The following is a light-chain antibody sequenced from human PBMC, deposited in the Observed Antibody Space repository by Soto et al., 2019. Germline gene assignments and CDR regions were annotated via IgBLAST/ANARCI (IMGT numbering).Light chain of an antibody. J-gene: IGKJ5*01. V-gene: IGKV3-11*01. CDR3: QQRSNWPPIP. CDR1: QSISRY. Sequence: IVLTQSPGTLSLSPGERTTLSCRASQSISRYLAWYQQKPGQGPRLLIYGASSRATGTPDRFSGSGSGTDFTLTISSLEPEDFAVYYCQQRSNWPPIPFGQGTRLAI. CDR2: GAS.